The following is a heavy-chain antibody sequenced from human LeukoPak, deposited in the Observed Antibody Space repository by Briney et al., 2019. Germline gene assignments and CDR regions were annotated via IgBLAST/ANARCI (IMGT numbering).Heavy chain of an antibody. CDR1: GFTFSSYW. Sequence: PGGSPRLSCAASGFTFSSYWMSWVRQAPGKGPEWVAHIKQDASQEDHVDSVKGRFTISGDNAKNSLYLQMNSLRAEDTDVYYCARGVVYPTWSGPHWSDYWGQGTLVTVSS. CDR3: ARGVVYPTWSGPHWSDY. CDR2: IKQDASQE. D-gene: IGHD3-3*01. V-gene: IGHV3-7*01. J-gene: IGHJ4*02.